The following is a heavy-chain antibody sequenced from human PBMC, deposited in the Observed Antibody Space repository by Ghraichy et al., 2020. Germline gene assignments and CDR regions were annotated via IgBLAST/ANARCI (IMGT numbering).Heavy chain of an antibody. V-gene: IGHV1-18*01. CDR2: ISAYNGNT. Sequence: ASVKVSCKASGYTFTSYGISWVRQAPGQGLEWMGWISAYNGNTNYAQKLQGRVTMTTDTSTSTAYMELRSLRSDDTAVYYCARDGYHYDFWSGYYTVGRGAFDIWGQGTMVTVSS. CDR1: GYTFTSYG. J-gene: IGHJ3*02. D-gene: IGHD3-3*01. CDR3: ARDGYHYDFWSGYYTVGRGAFDI.